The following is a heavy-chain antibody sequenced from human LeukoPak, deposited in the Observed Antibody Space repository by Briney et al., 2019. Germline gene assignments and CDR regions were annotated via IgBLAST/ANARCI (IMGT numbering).Heavy chain of an antibody. Sequence: GGSLRLSCAASGFTFSSYEMNWVRQAPGKGLEWVSYISSSGSTIYYADSVKGRFTISRDNAKNSLYLQMNSLRAEDTAVYYCARDYYDSSGYFASGDYWGQGTLVTVSS. D-gene: IGHD3-22*01. J-gene: IGHJ4*02. CDR1: GFTFSSYE. V-gene: IGHV3-48*03. CDR2: ISSSGSTI. CDR3: ARDYYDSSGYFASGDY.